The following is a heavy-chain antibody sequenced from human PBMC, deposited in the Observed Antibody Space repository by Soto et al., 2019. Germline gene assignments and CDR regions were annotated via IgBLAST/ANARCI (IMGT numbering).Heavy chain of an antibody. CDR2: INHSGST. CDR1: GGSFSGYY. CDR3: ARLVRGVIPYYYGMDV. J-gene: IGHJ6*02. Sequence: SETLSLTCAVYGGSFSGYYWSWIRQPPGKGLEWIGEINHSGSTNYNPSLKSRVTISVDTSKNQFSLKLSSVTAADTAVYYCARLVRGVIPYYYGMDVWGQGTTVTVSS. D-gene: IGHD3-10*01. V-gene: IGHV4-34*01.